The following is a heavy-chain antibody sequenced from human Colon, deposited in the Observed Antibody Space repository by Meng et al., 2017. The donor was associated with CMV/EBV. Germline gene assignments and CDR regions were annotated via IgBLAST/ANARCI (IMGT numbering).Heavy chain of an antibody. J-gene: IGHJ4*02. D-gene: IGHD5-18*01. Sequence: GGSLRLSCAGSGFPFSTYAMSWVRQAPGKGLEWVSGISGGGANTYYADSVKGRFTISRDNSKNTLHLQMNSLRAEDTAVYYCAKSLVDTAMDLDEWSQETLVTVSS. CDR3: AKSLVDTAMDLDE. CDR2: ISGGGANT. CDR1: GFPFSTYA. V-gene: IGHV3-23*01.